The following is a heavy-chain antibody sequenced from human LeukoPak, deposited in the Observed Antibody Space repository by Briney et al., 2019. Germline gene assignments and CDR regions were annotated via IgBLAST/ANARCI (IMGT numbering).Heavy chain of an antibody. CDR2: ISGSGGST. Sequence: GGSLRLSCAASGFTFSSYAMSWVRQAPGKGLEWVSAISGSGGSTYYADSVKGRFSISRDNSNYTLHLQMNSLRAEDTAVFYCAKFNCDNWGQGTLVTVSS. J-gene: IGHJ4*02. CDR1: GFTFSSYA. CDR3: AKFNCDN. V-gene: IGHV3-23*01.